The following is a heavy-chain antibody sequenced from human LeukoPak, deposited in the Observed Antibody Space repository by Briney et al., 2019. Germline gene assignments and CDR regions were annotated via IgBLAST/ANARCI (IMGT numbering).Heavy chain of an antibody. CDR3: ARAGAAWFSRLFDY. J-gene: IGHJ4*02. CDR2: ISYDGGNK. Sequence: PGRSLRLSCVASGFTFSAYAMHWVRQAPGNGLEWVAVISYDGGNKYYADSVKGRFTVSRDNSKNTLYLQMNSLRADDTAVYYCARAGAAWFSRLFDYWGQGTLVSVSS. D-gene: IGHD3-10*01. V-gene: IGHV3-30-3*01. CDR1: GFTFSAYA.